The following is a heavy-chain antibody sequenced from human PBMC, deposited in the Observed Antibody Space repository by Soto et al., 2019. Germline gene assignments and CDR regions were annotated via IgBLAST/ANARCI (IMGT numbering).Heavy chain of an antibody. D-gene: IGHD1-1*01. CDR1: GFTFTNSA. J-gene: IGHJ6*02. CDR2: IVVGPGNT. CDR3: AATTTGRNRGMDV. V-gene: IGHV1-58*01. Sequence: GASVNVSCKSSGFTFTNSAVQGVRQARGQGLECIGWIVVGPGNTNCEQELQDRVTITSNKSTGTAYMELSRLRSEDTAVYSCAATTTGRNRGMDVWGQGTTVTVSS.